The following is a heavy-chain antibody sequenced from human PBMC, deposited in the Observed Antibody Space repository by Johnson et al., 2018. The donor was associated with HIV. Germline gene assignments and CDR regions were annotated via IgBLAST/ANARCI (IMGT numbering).Heavy chain of an antibody. V-gene: IGHV3-13*01. CDR1: GFTFSSYD. CDR3: ARGQRSSWYPVNAFDI. Sequence: VQLVESGGGAVQPGRSLRLSCAASGFTFSSYDMHWVRQATGKGLEWVSAIGTAGDTYYPGSVKGRFTISRENAKNSLYLQMNSLRAGDTAVYYCARGQRSSWYPVNAFDIWGQGTMVTVSS. CDR2: IGTAGDT. J-gene: IGHJ3*02. D-gene: IGHD6-13*01.